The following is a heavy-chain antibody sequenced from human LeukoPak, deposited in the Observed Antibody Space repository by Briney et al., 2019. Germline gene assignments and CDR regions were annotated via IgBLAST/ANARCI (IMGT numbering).Heavy chain of an antibody. D-gene: IGHD3-3*01. J-gene: IGHJ4*02. CDR2: IYYSGST. V-gene: IGHV4-59*01. CDR3: ARGFGYDFWSGYYLDY. CDR1: GGSFSGYY. Sequence: PSETLSLTCAVYGGSFSGYYWSWIRQPPGKGLEWIGYIYYSGSTNYNPSLKSRVTISVDTSKNQFSLKLSSVTAADTAVYYCARGFGYDFWSGYYLDYWGQGTLVTVSS.